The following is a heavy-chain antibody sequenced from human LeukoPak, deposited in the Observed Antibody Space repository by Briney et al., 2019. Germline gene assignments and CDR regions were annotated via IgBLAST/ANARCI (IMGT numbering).Heavy chain of an antibody. J-gene: IGHJ3*01. CDR2: ISSSGSVI. CDR1: GFTFSSYE. D-gene: IGHD4-23*01. V-gene: IGHV3-48*03. CDR3: AKDPNGDYVGAFDF. Sequence: GGSLRLSCAASGFTFSSYEMNWVRQAPGKGLEWVAYISSSGSVIYYADSVKGRFTISRDNAKNSLYLQMNSLRVEDTAMYYCAKDPNGDYVGAFDFWGQGTLVSVSS.